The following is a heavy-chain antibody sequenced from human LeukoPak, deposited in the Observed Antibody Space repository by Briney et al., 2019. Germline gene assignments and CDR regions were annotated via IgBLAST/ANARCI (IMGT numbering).Heavy chain of an antibody. V-gene: IGHV4-59*01. Sequence: PSETLSLTCTVSGASISSYYWSWIRQPPGKGLEWIGYIYYSGSTNYNPSLKSRVTISVDTSKNQFSLKLSSVTAADTAVYYCARGGPPRYYYYGMDVWGQGTTVTVSS. CDR1: GASISSYY. D-gene: IGHD3-16*01. CDR2: IYYSGST. CDR3: ARGGPPRYYYYGMDV. J-gene: IGHJ6*02.